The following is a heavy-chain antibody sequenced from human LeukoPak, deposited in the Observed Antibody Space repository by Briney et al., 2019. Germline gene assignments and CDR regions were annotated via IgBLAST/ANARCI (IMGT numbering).Heavy chain of an antibody. Sequence: PGGSLRLSCAASGLTFSSYGMHWVRQAPGKGLEWVAFIRYDGSNKYYADSVKGRFTISRDNSKNTLYLQMNSLRAEDTAVYYCAKDRSGRVGFDWLLSEYYFDYWGQGTLVTVSS. D-gene: IGHD3-9*01. J-gene: IGHJ4*02. CDR2: IRYDGSNK. V-gene: IGHV3-30*02. CDR3: AKDRSGRVGFDWLLSEYYFDY. CDR1: GLTFSSYG.